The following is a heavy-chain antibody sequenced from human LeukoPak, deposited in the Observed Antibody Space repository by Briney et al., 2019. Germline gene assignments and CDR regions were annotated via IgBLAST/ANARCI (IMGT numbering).Heavy chain of an antibody. Sequence: PGGSLRLSCAASGFTFSSYAMSWVRQAPGKGLEWVSAISGSGGSTYYADSVKGRFTIYRDNSKNTLYLQMNSLRAEDTAVYYCAKDIRPPGYCSGGSCYSSSYWGQGTLITVSS. CDR2: ISGSGGST. D-gene: IGHD2-15*01. CDR3: AKDIRPPGYCSGGSCYSSSY. CDR1: GFTFSSYA. J-gene: IGHJ4*02. V-gene: IGHV3-23*01.